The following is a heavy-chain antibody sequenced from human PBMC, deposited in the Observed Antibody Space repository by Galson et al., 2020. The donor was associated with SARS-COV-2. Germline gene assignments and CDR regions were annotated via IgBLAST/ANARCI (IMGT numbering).Heavy chain of an antibody. CDR3: ARDSQGGNDYNYLLF. D-gene: IGHD4-4*01. J-gene: IGHJ4*02. CDR2: INPSGGGT. V-gene: IGHV1-46*01. CDR1: GYTFTSYY. Sequence: ASVKVSYKASGYTFTSYYIHWVRQAPGQGLEWMGIINPSGGGTTYAQKFQGRVTMTRDTSMSTVYMELSSLRSEDTAVYYCARDSQGGNDYNYLLFWGQGTLVTVSS.